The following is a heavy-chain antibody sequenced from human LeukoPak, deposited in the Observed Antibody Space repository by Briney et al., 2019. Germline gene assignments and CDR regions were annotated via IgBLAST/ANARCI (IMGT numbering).Heavy chain of an antibody. Sequence: WASVKVSCKASGYTFTSYAMNWVRQAPGQGLEWMGWINTNTGNPTYAQGFTGRFVFSLDTSVSTAYLQIGSLKAEDTAVYYCASTATYYDFWSGYSTSNWFDPWGQGTLVTVSS. V-gene: IGHV7-4-1*01. CDR3: ASTATYYDFWSGYSTSNWFDP. J-gene: IGHJ5*02. CDR2: INTNTGNP. CDR1: GYTFTSYA. D-gene: IGHD3-3*01.